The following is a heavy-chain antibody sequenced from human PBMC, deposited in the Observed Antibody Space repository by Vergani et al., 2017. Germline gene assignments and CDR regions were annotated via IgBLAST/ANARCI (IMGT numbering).Heavy chain of an antibody. Sequence: EVQLLESGGGLVQPGGSLRLSCAASGFTFSSYAMSWVRQAPGKGLEWVSAISGSGGSTYYADSVKGRFTISRDNAKNSLYLQMNSLRAEDTAVYYCARDLRRQDSSGWYGGDYWGQGTLVTVSS. CDR1: GFTFSSYA. CDR2: ISGSGGST. D-gene: IGHD6-19*01. J-gene: IGHJ4*02. V-gene: IGHV3-23*01. CDR3: ARDLRRQDSSGWYGGDY.